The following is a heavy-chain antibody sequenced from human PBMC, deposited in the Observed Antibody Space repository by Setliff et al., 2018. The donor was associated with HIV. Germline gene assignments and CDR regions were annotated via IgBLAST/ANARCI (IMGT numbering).Heavy chain of an antibody. CDR3: AKDVCSGAYCYAYYYYGMDV. J-gene: IGHJ6*02. CDR1: VFTFNNYG. V-gene: IGHV3-30*02. CDR2: IRYDGSQK. Sequence: GESLKISCAAPVFTFNNYGMNWVRQAPGKGLEWVAFIRYDGSQKYYVDSVKGRFTISRDNSKNTLYLQMNSLRVEDTAVYYCAKDVCSGAYCYAYYYYGMDVWGQGTMVTVSS. D-gene: IGHD2-15*01.